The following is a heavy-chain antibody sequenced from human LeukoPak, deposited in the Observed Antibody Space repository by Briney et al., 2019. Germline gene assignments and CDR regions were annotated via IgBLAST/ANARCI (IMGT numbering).Heavy chain of an antibody. J-gene: IGHJ5*02. V-gene: IGHV1-2*02. CDR2: INPNSGGT. CDR1: GYTFTGYY. Sequence: GPSVKVSCKASGYTFTGYYMHWVRQAPGQGLEWMGWINPNSGGTNYTQKFQGRVTMTRDTYISTAYMELSRLRSDDTAVYYCARETLPIYCSSSSCYHNWFDPWGQGTLVTVSS. CDR3: ARETLPIYCSSSSCYHNWFDP. D-gene: IGHD2-2*01.